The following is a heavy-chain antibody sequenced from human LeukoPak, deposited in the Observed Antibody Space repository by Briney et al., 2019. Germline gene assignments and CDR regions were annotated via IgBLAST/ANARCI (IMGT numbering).Heavy chain of an antibody. CDR2: IIPIFGTA. D-gene: IGHD6-13*01. J-gene: IGHJ4*02. CDR3: ASMYSSSWYGFDY. V-gene: IGHV1-69*13. Sequence: SVKVSCKASGGTFSSYAISWVRQAPGQGLEWMGGIIPIFGTANYALKFQGRVTITADESTSTAYMELSSLRSEDTAVYYCASMYSSSWYGFDYWGQGALVTVSS. CDR1: GGTFSSYA.